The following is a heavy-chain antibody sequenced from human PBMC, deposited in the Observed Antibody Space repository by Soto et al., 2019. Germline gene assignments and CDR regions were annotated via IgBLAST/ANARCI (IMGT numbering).Heavy chain of an antibody. Sequence: GWSLRLPFALSGFSLSEQALLCVRQAPGTELEWFSALSVSLGNTNYADSVNGRFTISRDNSKNTLYLQMNILTAEDTAVYYCAKPTDIAVVIAGRFDYWGQGTMVIVSS. V-gene: IGHV3-23*01. CDR3: AKPTDIAVVIAGRFDY. CDR2: LSVSLGNT. D-gene: IGHD2-15*01. J-gene: IGHJ4*02. CDR1: GFSLSEQA.